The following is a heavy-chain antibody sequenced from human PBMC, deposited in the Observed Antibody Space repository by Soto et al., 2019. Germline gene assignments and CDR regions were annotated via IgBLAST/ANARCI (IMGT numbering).Heavy chain of an antibody. Sequence: RLSCAASGFTFSNYNMNWVRQAPGKGLEWVSSISSTSSYIYYADSVKGRFTISRDNAKNSLYLQMNSLRAEDTAVYYCARVVYYDNSAFGLWGQGPMVTVSS. J-gene: IGHJ3*01. D-gene: IGHD3-22*01. CDR2: ISSTSSYI. CDR1: GFTFSNYN. V-gene: IGHV3-21*01. CDR3: ARVVYYDNSAFGL.